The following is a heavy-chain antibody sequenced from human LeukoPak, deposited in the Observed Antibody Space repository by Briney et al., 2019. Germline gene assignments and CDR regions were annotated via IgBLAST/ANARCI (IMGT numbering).Heavy chain of an antibody. CDR1: GYSFTSYW. D-gene: IGHD6-13*01. J-gene: IGHJ5*02. CDR2: IDPSDSYT. CDR3: ARAGGSSRWFDP. V-gene: IGHV5-10-1*01. Sequence: NRGESLRISCKGSGYSFTSYWISWVRQMPGKGLERMGRIDPSDSYTNYSPSFQGHVTISADKSISTAYLQWSSLKASDTAMYYCARAGGSSRWFDPWGQGTLVTVSS.